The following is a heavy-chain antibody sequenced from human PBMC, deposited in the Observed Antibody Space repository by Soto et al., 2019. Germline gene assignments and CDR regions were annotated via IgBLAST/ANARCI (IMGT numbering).Heavy chain of an antibody. Sequence: EVQLLESGGGLVQPGGSLRLSCVGSGFTFINYAMNWVRQTPGKGLEWVSTISGGGDRAFDADTVKGRFTISRDNSKNTVNLPMNSLRADDTAVYYCARKVLGSTSRPDWWYFDLWGCGTLVTVSS. J-gene: IGHJ2*01. CDR1: GFTFINYA. V-gene: IGHV3-23*01. D-gene: IGHD2-2*01. CDR2: ISGGGDRA. CDR3: ARKVLGSTSRPDWWYFDL.